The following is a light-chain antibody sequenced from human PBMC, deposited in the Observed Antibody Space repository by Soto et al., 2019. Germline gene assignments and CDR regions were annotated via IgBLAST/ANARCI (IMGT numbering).Light chain of an antibody. V-gene: IGKV1-5*03. Sequence: DIQMTQSPSTLSASVGDRVTITCRASQSISSWLAWYQQKPGKAPKLLIYKASSLESGVPSRFSGSGSGTDLTRTISGLQPDDFATYYGQEYKSYSTFGQGTKLESK. CDR1: QSISSW. CDR3: QEYKSYST. J-gene: IGKJ2*01. CDR2: KAS.